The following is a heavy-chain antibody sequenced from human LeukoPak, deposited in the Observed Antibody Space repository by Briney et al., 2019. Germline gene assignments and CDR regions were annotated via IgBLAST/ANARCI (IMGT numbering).Heavy chain of an antibody. CDR1: GGTFSSYA. V-gene: IGHV1-69*06. D-gene: IGHD3-10*01. Sequence: SVKVSCKASGGTFSSYAISWVRQAPGQGLEWMGGIIPIFGTANYAQKFQGRVTITADKSTSTAYMELSSLRSEDTAVYYCARGPLGSSGSYSYYYGMDVWGKGTTVTVSS. CDR2: IIPIFGTA. J-gene: IGHJ6*04. CDR3: ARGPLGSSGSYSYYYGMDV.